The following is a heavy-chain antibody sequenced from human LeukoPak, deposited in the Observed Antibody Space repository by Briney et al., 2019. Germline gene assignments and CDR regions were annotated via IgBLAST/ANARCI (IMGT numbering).Heavy chain of an antibody. V-gene: IGHV3-9*01. D-gene: IGHD3-9*01. CDR2: ISWNSGSL. CDR1: GFTFGDYA. J-gene: IGHJ4*02. CDR3: AKDTTYDILTGYFDY. Sequence: GGSLRLSCAASGFTFGDYAMHWVRQAPGKGLEWVSGISWNSGSLGDAASENGLITTSRNNTKNSLYQQMSSLTAEDTALYYCAKDTTYDILTGYFDYWGQGTLVTVSS.